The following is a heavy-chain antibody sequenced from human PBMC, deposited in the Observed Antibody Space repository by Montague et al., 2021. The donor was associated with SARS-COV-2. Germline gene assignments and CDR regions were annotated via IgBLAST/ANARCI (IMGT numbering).Heavy chain of an antibody. V-gene: IGHV4-39*07. Sequence: SETLSLTCTVSGASISSSTYYWGWIRQPPGKGLQWIGSSYYSGSTYYNPSLKSRATISVDTSKNQISLRMSSVTAADTAVYYCARDGEPYYGGFPKSTWYFDYGGQGTLVTVSS. CDR2: SYYSGST. CDR3: ARDGEPYYGGFPKSTWYFDY. D-gene: IGHD4-23*01. J-gene: IGHJ4*02. CDR1: GASISSSTYY.